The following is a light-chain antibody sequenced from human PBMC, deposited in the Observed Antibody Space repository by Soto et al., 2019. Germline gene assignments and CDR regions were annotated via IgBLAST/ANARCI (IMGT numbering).Light chain of an antibody. CDR2: DVS. J-gene: IGLJ2*01. Sequence: QSALTQPASVSGSPGQSITISCTGTSSDVGGYDYVSWYQQHPGKVPKLMIYDVSSLPSGVSNRFSGSKSGNTASLTISGLQAEYEADYYCSSYASSSTLVFGGGTKLTVL. CDR3: SSYASSSTLV. V-gene: IGLV2-14*01. CDR1: SSDVGGYDY.